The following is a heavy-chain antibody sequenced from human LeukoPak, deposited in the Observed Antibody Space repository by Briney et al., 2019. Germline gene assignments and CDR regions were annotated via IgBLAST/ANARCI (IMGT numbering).Heavy chain of an antibody. CDR1: GFTFTSSA. CDR3: AAEAAYYYDSRDAFDV. D-gene: IGHD3-22*01. Sequence: ASVKVSCKASGFTFTSSAVQWVRQARGQRLEWIGWIVVGSGNTNYAQKFQERVTITRDMSTSLVYMELSSLRSEDMAVYYCAAEAAYYYDSRDAFDVWGQGTMVTVSS. CDR2: IVVGSGNT. J-gene: IGHJ3*01. V-gene: IGHV1-58*01.